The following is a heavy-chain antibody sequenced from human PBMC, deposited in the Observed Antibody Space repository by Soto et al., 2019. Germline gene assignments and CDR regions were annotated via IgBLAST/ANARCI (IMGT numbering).Heavy chain of an antibody. CDR2: IYPGDSDT. Sequence: PGESLKISCKGSGYSFTSYWIGWVRQMPGKGLEWMGIIYPGDSDTSYSPSFQGQVTISADKSISTAYLQWSSLKASDTAMYYCARHSRYSYALNWFDPWGQGTLVTVSS. CDR1: GYSFTSYW. D-gene: IGHD5-18*01. V-gene: IGHV5-51*01. CDR3: ARHSRYSYALNWFDP. J-gene: IGHJ5*02.